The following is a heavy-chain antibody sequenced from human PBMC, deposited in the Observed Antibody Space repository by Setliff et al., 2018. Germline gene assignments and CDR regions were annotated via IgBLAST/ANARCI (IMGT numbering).Heavy chain of an antibody. V-gene: IGHV1-8*03. CDR1: GYTFTSYD. J-gene: IGHJ3*02. D-gene: IGHD3-22*01. CDR3: ASSFSSYYDSSGYPLGAFDI. Sequence: GASVKVSCKASGYTFTSYDINWVRQATGQGLEWMGWMNPNSGNTGYAQKFQGRVTITRDTSASTAYMELSSLRSEDTAVYYCASSFSSYYDSSGYPLGAFDIWGQGTMVTVSS. CDR2: MNPNSGNT.